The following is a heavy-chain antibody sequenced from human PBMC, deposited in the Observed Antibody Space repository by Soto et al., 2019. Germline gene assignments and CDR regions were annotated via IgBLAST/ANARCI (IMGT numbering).Heavy chain of an antibody. Sequence: AGGSLRLSCAASGFTFSDYYMSWIRQAPGKGLEWVSYISSSGSTIYYADSVKGRFTISRDNAKNSLYLQMNSLRAEDTAVYYCAREWGYCSSTSCHRSFDYWGQGTLVTVSS. CDR2: ISSSGSTI. CDR1: GFTFSDYY. V-gene: IGHV3-11*04. J-gene: IGHJ4*02. CDR3: AREWGYCSSTSCHRSFDY. D-gene: IGHD2-2*02.